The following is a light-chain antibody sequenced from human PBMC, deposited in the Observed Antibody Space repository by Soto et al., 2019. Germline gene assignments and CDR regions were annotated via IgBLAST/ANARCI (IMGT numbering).Light chain of an antibody. CDR1: TGAVTSGHY. CDR3: LLFYSDVRGV. J-gene: IGLJ2*01. Sequence: QAVVTQEPSLTVSPGGTVTLTCGSSTGAVTSGHYPYWFQQKPGQAPRTLIYDTSNKHSWTPARFSGSLLGGEAALTLSGAQPEDEVEYYCLLFYSDVRGVFGGGTKLTVL. CDR2: DTS. V-gene: IGLV7-46*01.